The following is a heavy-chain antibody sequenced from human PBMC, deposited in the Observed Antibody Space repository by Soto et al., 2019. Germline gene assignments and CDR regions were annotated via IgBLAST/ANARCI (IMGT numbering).Heavy chain of an antibody. V-gene: IGHV3-30-3*01. Sequence: QVQLVESGGGVVQPGRSLRLSCAASGFTFSSYAMHWVRQAPGKGLEWVAVISYDGSNKYYADSVKGRFTIPRDNSKNTLYLQMNSLRAEDTAVYYCASTLVSLYYFDYWGQGTLVTVSS. CDR2: ISYDGSNK. CDR3: ASTLVSLYYFDY. J-gene: IGHJ4*02. D-gene: IGHD2-15*01. CDR1: GFTFSSYA.